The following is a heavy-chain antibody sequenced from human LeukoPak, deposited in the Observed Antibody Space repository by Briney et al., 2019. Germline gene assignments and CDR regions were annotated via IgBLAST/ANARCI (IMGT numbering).Heavy chain of an antibody. CDR1: GGSISSSSYY. V-gene: IGHV4-39*01. CDR3: ASRSGGDPDY. D-gene: IGHD2-21*02. J-gene: IGHJ4*02. CDR2: IYYSGST. Sequence: PSETLSLTCTVSGGSISSSSYYWGWIRQPPGKGLEWIGTIYYSGSTYSNPSLKSRVTISVDTSKNQFSLKLSSVTAADTAVYYCASRSGGDPDYWGQGTLVTVSS.